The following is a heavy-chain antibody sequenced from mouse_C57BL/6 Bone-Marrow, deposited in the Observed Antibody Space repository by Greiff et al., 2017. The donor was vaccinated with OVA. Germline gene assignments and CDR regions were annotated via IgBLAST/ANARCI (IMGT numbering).Heavy chain of an antibody. CDR2: ILPGSGGT. Sequence: QVQLQQSGAELMTPGASVKLSCKASGYTFTGYWIEWVKQRPGHGLEWIGEILPGSGGTNYNEKFKGKATLTVDTSSSTADMQLSSLISEDDAVYYCAGYYYGSSYDYWGQGTTLTVSS. D-gene: IGHD1-1*01. V-gene: IGHV1-9*01. J-gene: IGHJ2*01. CDR3: AGYYYGSSYDY. CDR1: GYTFTGYW.